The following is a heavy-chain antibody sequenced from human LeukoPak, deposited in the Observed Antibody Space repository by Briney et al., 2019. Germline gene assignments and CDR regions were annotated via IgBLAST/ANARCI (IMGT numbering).Heavy chain of an antibody. Sequence: PSETLSLTCTVSGGSISSGDYYWSWVRQPPGKGLEWIGYISYSGSTSYTPSLKSRDAISVDTSKNQFSLKLSSVTAADTAVYYCARVPDSSGYSTALFDYWGQGTLVTVSS. D-gene: IGHD3-22*01. V-gene: IGHV4-30-4*01. CDR2: ISYSGST. CDR3: ARVPDSSGYSTALFDY. CDR1: GGSISSGDYY. J-gene: IGHJ4*02.